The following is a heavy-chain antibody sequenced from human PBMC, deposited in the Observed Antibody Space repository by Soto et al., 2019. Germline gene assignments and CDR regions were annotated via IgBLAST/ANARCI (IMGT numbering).Heavy chain of an antibody. V-gene: IGHV1-69*01. CDR3: AMVGEAYYYDSSGYYKG. J-gene: IGHJ4*02. CDR1: GGTFSSYA. D-gene: IGHD3-22*01. CDR2: IIPIFGTA. Sequence: QVQLVQSGAEVKKPGSSVKVSCKASGGTFSSYAISWVRQAPGQGLEWMGGIIPIFGTANYAQKFQGRVTITADESTSTAYMELSSLSSEDTAVYYCAMVGEAYYYDSSGYYKGWGQGTLVTVSS.